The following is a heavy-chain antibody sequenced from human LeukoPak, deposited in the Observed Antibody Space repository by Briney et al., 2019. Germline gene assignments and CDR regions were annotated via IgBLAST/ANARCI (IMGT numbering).Heavy chain of an antibody. Sequence: PSETLSLTCIVSGGSISSDDHYWRWIRQSPGKNLEWIGYVNYLGSAYYNPSLRSRLNISLDTSKNHFSLKLRSVSVADTAIYSCARAQTHGLPGWFDSWGQGILVTVSS. D-gene: IGHD2-8*02. V-gene: IGHV4-30-4*01. J-gene: IGHJ5*01. CDR1: GGSISSDDHY. CDR2: VNYLGSA. CDR3: ARAQTHGLPGWFDS.